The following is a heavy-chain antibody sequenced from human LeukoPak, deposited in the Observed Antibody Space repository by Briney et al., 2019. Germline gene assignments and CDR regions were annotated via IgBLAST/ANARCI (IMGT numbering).Heavy chain of an antibody. D-gene: IGHD3-22*01. CDR3: AKGGSITMIVVVPINDY. CDR2: ISSSSSYI. CDR1: GFTFSSYS. V-gene: IGHV3-21*04. J-gene: IGHJ4*02. Sequence: GGSLSLSCAASGFTFSSYSMNWVRQAPGKGLEWVSSISSSSSYIYYADSVKGRFTISRDNAKNSLYLQMNSLRAEDTAVYYCAKGGSITMIVVVPINDYWGQGTLVTVSS.